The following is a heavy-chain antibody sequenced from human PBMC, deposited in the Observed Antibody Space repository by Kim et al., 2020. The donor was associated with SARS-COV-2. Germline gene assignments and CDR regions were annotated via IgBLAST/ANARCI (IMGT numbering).Heavy chain of an antibody. CDR1: GASSNFYF. D-gene: IGHD2-15*01. V-gene: IGHV4-59*13. CDR3: ARGHRSGGDLRE. J-gene: IGHJ4*02. Sequence: SETLSLTCTVSGASSNFYFWTWIRLSPEKGLEWIGNINYPVTTNYNPSLRSRVTISMDTSKNQFSLNLTSVTAADTAVYFCARGHRSGGDLREWGQGTLVSVSS. CDR2: INYPVTT.